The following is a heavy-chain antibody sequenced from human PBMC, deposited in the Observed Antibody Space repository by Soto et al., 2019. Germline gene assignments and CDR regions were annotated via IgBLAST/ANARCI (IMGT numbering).Heavy chain of an antibody. J-gene: IGHJ4*02. CDR3: ARGGPYQLLSDFDY. Sequence: EVQLVESGGGLVQPGGSLRLSCVASGFTFSNYAMHWVRQAPGKGLEYVSAISNNGGSTYYADSVKGRFTISRDNSKNTLYLQMGSLRAKDMAVYYCARGGPYQLLSDFDYWGQGTLVTVSS. D-gene: IGHD2-2*01. CDR2: ISNNGGST. CDR1: GFTFSNYA. V-gene: IGHV3-64*07.